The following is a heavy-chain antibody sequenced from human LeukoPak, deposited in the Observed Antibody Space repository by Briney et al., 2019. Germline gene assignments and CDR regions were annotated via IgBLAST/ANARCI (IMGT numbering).Heavy chain of an antibody. CDR2: INPKSGGT. J-gene: IGHJ3*02. CDR3: ARDFLSYDGSENHFEDTFDI. V-gene: IGHV1-2*02. Sequence: ASVKVSCKASGYTFTGHFMHWVRQVPGQGLEWMGWINPKSGGTNYAQNLQGRVTMTADTSTTTAYMELRSLSSDDTAVYYCARDFLSYDGSENHFEDTFDIWGQGTMVIVSS. CDR1: GYTFTGHF. D-gene: IGHD3-22*01.